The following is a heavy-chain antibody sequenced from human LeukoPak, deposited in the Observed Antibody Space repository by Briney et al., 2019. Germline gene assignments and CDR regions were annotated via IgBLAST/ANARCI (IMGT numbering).Heavy chain of an antibody. Sequence: ASVKVSCKASGYTFTNYYMHWVRQAPGQGLEWMGIINPSGGSTNYAQKFQGRVTITADESTSTAYMELSSLRSEDTAVYYCARAPYSSSPGEGYWGQGTLVTVSS. V-gene: IGHV1-46*01. D-gene: IGHD6-6*01. CDR1: GYTFTNYY. CDR3: ARAPYSSSPGEGY. J-gene: IGHJ4*02. CDR2: INPSGGST.